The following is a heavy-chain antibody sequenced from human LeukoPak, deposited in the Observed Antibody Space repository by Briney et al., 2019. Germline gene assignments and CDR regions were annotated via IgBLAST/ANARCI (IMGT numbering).Heavy chain of an antibody. CDR3: AREVMGYFDP. CDR1: GFNITSNY. V-gene: IGHV3-66*01. Sequence: GGSLRLSCSVSGFNITSNYMNWVRQAPGKGLEWVAIIYSGRVRYDRDSVKDKFTIYRDNSKNTVYLQMNSLRVEVTSVYYCAREVMGYFDPWGQGTLVTVSS. D-gene: IGHD2-21*01. CDR2: IYSGRVR. J-gene: IGHJ4*02.